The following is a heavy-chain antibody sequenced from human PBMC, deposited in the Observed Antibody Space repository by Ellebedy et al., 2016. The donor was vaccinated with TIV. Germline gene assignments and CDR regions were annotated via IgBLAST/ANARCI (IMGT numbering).Heavy chain of an antibody. Sequence: SETLSLXCTVSGGSISSGGYYWSWIRQHPGKGLEWIGYIYYSGSTYYNPSLKSRVTISVDTSKNQFSLKLSSVTAADTAVYYCARGDTVTTELHDYWGQGTLVTVSS. D-gene: IGHD4-17*01. CDR1: GGSISSGGYY. CDR3: ARGDTVTTELHDY. CDR2: IYYSGST. V-gene: IGHV4-31*03. J-gene: IGHJ4*02.